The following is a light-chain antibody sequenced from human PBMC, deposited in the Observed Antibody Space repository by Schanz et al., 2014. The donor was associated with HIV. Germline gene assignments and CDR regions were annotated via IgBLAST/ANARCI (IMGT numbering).Light chain of an antibody. CDR3: SSYAGTNNFWV. Sequence: QSALTQPPSVSGSPGQSVTISCTGASSDVGSYNRVSWYQQPPGTAPKLMIYEVSNRPSGVPDRFSGSKSGNTASLTVSGXXAEDEADYYCSSYAGTNNFWVFGGGTKLPVL. CDR2: EVS. V-gene: IGLV2-18*02. J-gene: IGLJ3*02. CDR1: SSDVGSYNR.